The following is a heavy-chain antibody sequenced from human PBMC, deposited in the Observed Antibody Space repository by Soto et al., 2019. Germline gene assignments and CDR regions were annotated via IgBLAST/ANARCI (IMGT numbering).Heavy chain of an antibody. D-gene: IGHD2-15*01. CDR2: VNPSGGSA. CDR1: GYIFTAYS. V-gene: IGHV1-46*01. CDR3: AREENCRGGTCYSEYFHH. J-gene: IGHJ1*01. Sequence: ASVKVSCKTSGYIFTAYSKHWVRQAPGQGLEWMGVVNPSGGSAHYAQSFEGRVTLTRDTSTSTFYMELSSLRSEDTAVYYCAREENCRGGTCYSEYFHHWGQGTLVTVSS.